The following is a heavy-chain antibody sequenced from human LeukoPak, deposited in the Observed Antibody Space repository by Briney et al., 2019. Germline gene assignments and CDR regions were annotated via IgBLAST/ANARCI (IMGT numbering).Heavy chain of an antibody. D-gene: IGHD6-19*01. CDR1: GYTITGYY. CDR3: ARDRDQWLPERCDY. V-gene: IGHV1-2*02. CDR2: INPNSGGT. J-gene: IGHJ4*02. Sequence: GASVKVSCKASGYTITGYYMHWVRQAPGQGLEWMGWINPNSGGTNYAQRFQGRVTMTRDTSISTAYMELSRLRSDDTAVYYCARDRDQWLPERCDYWGQGTLVTVSS.